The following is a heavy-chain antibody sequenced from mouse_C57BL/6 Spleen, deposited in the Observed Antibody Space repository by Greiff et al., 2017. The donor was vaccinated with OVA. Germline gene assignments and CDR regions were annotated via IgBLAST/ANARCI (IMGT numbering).Heavy chain of an antibody. V-gene: IGHV7-3*01. CDR3: ARWGTVVADY. CDR2: IRNKANGYTT. D-gene: IGHD1-1*01. CDR1: GFTFTDYY. Sequence: EVKVVESGGGLVQPGGSLSLSCAASGFTFTDYYMSWVRQPPGKALEWLGFIRNKANGYTTEYSASVKGRFTISRDNSQSILYLQMNALRAEDSATYYCARWGTVVADYWGQGTTLTVSS. J-gene: IGHJ2*01.